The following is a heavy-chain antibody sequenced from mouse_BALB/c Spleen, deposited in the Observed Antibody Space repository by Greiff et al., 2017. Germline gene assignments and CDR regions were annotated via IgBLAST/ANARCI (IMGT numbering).Heavy chain of an antibody. V-gene: IGHV1-54*03. CDR3: ARSRDGYYWYFDV. J-gene: IGHJ1*01. Sequence: QVQLKQSGAELVRPGTSVKVSCKASGYAFTNYLIEWVKQRPGQGLEWIGVINPGSGGTNYNEKFKGKATLTADKSSSTAYMQLSSLTSDDSAVYFCARSRDGYYWYFDVWGAGTTVTVSS. D-gene: IGHD2-3*01. CDR1: GYAFTNYL. CDR2: INPGSGGT.